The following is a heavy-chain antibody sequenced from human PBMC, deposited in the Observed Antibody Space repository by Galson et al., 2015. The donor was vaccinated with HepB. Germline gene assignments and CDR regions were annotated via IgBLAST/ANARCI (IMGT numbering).Heavy chain of an antibody. CDR3: ATYRYNYDTFGNDY. Sequence: SLRLSCAASGFIFSKAWMSWVRQPPGAGLEWLGRILSRTDGGTTDLAAPVKGRFAISRDDSKNTLYLDMNSVRTEDTAVYYCATYRYNYDTFGNDYWGQGTLVTVSS. V-gene: IGHV3-15*05. D-gene: IGHD5-24*01. J-gene: IGHJ4*02. CDR1: GFIFSKAW. CDR2: ILSRTDGGTT.